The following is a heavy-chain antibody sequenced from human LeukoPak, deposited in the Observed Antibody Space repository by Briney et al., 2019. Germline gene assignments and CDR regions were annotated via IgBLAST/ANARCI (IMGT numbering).Heavy chain of an antibody. CDR1: GGSINSSSYY. V-gene: IGHV4-39*01. CDR2: IYYSGST. Sequence: PSETLSLTCTVSGGSINSSSYYWGWIRQPPGKGLEWIGSIYYSGSTYYNPSLKSRVTISVDTSKNQFSLKLSSVTAADTAVYYCARHSLYSSSWYQSNWFDPWGQGTLVTVSS. CDR3: ARHSLYSSSWYQSNWFDP. D-gene: IGHD6-13*01. J-gene: IGHJ5*02.